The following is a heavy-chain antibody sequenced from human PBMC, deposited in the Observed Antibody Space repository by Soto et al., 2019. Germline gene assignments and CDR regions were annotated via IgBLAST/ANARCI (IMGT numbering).Heavy chain of an antibody. CDR3: ARLTWGRDHYYVMDV. CDR2: RNPNTSAT. J-gene: IGHJ6*02. CDR1: GYIFTGYF. D-gene: IGHD3-16*01. V-gene: IGHV1-2*07. Sequence: ASVNVSFKASGYIFTGYFIQWLRQAPGQWLELIGWRNPNTSATNYAHKFQGRVTIARDTSLGAASMELTSLRPADTALYYCARLTWGRDHYYVMDVWGQGTTVTVSS.